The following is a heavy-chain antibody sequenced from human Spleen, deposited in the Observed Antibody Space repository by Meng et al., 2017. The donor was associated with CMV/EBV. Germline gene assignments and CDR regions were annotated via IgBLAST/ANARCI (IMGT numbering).Heavy chain of an antibody. CDR2: IKQDGSEK. J-gene: IGHJ4*02. CDR3: ARDLDIVVVPAAMSPYYFDY. Sequence: GGSLRLSCAASGFTFSSYWMSWVRQAPGKGLEWVANIKQDGSEKYYVDSVKGRFTISRDNAKNSLYLQMNSLRAEDTAVYYCARDLDIVVVPAAMSPYYFDYWGQGTLVTVSS. D-gene: IGHD2-2*01. CDR1: GFTFSSYW. V-gene: IGHV3-7*01.